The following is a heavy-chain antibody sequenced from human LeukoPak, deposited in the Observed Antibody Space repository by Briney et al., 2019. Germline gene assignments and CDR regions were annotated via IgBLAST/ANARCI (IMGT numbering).Heavy chain of an antibody. Sequence: PGGSLRLSCAASGFTFSSYAMIWVRQAPGKGLEWVSAISGSGGSTYYADSVKGRFTISRDNSKNTLYLQMNSLRAEDTAVYYCAKDLEGYNWNGSYFDYWGQGTLVTVSS. D-gene: IGHD1-20*01. CDR2: ISGSGGST. J-gene: IGHJ4*02. CDR1: GFTFSSYA. CDR3: AKDLEGYNWNGSYFDY. V-gene: IGHV3-23*01.